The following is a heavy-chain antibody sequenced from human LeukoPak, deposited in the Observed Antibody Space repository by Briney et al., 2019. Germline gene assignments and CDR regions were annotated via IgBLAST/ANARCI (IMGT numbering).Heavy chain of an antibody. Sequence: ASVKVSCKASGYTFTSYDINWVRQATGQGLEWMGWMNPNSGNTGYAQKFQGRVTMTRNTSISTAYMELSSQRSEDTAVYYCAGGWSVAGSDYYFYMDVWDKGTTVTVSS. CDR1: GYTFTSYD. V-gene: IGHV1-8*01. CDR2: MNPNSGNT. CDR3: AGGWSVAGSDYYFYMDV. J-gene: IGHJ6*03. D-gene: IGHD6-19*01.